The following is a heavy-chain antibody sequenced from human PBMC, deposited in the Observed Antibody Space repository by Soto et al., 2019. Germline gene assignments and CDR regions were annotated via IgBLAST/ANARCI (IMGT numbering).Heavy chain of an antibody. CDR2: INAVNGNA. D-gene: IGHD2-2*01. V-gene: IGHV1-3*01. CDR3: ARDSGRSDVVPAAISAMDV. Sequence: ASVKVSCKASGYTFTSYAMHWVRQAPGQRLEWMGWINAVNGNANYAQKFQGRVTITRDKSTSTAYMELSSLRSEDTAVYYCARDSGRSDVVPAAISAMDVWGQGTTVTVSS. J-gene: IGHJ6*02. CDR1: GYTFTSYA.